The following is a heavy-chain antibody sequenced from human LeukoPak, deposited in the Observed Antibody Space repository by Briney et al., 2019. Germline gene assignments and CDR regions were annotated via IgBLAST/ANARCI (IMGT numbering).Heavy chain of an antibody. CDR1: GFTFSSYG. CDR3: ARDGLVHYYDSSGYLGGHAFDI. V-gene: IGHV3-30*03. Sequence: PGRSLRLSCAASGFTFSSYGMHWVRQAPGKGLEWVAVISYDGSNKYYADSVKGRFTISRDNSKNTLYLQMNSLRAEDTAVYYCARDGLVHYYDSSGYLGGHAFDIWGQGTMVTVSS. D-gene: IGHD3-22*01. J-gene: IGHJ3*02. CDR2: ISYDGSNK.